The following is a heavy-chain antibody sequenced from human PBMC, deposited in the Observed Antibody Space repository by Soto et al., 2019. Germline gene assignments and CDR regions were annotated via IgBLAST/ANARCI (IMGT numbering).Heavy chain of an antibody. CDR1: GGSFSGYY. CDR2: INHSGST. J-gene: IGHJ1*01. D-gene: IGHD3-22*01. V-gene: IGHV4-34*01. Sequence: QVQLQQWGAGLLKPSETLSLTCAVYGGSFSGYYWSWIRQPPGKGLEWIGEINHSGSTNYNPSLKXXVTISVDTSKNQFSXXLSSVTAAXTXXXXXXRERRGYYHTPXXXQHWGQGT. CDR3: XRERRGYYHTPXXXQH.